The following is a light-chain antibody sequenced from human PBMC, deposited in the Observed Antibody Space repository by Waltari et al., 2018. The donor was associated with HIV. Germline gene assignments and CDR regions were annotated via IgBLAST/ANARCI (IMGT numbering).Light chain of an antibody. V-gene: IGKV4-1*01. J-gene: IGKJ4*01. CDR1: QSVLYSSNNKNY. CDR2: WAS. CDR3: QQYYSSPLT. Sequence: VMTQSPDALAVSLGERATINCKSSQSVLYSSNNKNYLAWYQQKPGQPPKLPVYWASTRESGVPGRFSGSGSGTDFTLTISSLQAEDVAVYYCQQYYSSPLTFGGGTKVEIK.